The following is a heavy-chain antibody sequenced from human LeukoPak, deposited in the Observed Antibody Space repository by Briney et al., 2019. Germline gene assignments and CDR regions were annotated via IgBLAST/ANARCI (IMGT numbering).Heavy chain of an antibody. D-gene: IGHD2-2*01. V-gene: IGHV1-69*05. CDR3: ARMRPVVPADLLDY. Sequence: ASVKVSCKASGGTFSSYAISWVRQAPGQGLEWMGGIIPIFGTANYAQKFQGRVTITTDESTSTAYMELSSLRSEDTAVYYCARMRPVVPADLLDYWGQGTLVTVSS. CDR1: GGTFSSYA. J-gene: IGHJ4*02. CDR2: IIPIFGTA.